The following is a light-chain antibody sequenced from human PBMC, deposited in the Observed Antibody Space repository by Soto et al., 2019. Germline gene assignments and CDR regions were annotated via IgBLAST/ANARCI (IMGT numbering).Light chain of an antibody. CDR2: EVS. Sequence: HCVLNQPASGSGSHGHAITISCTGTSGDVGSYNLVSWYQQHPGKAPKLMIYEVSKRPSGVSNRFSGSKSGNTASLTISGLQAEDEADYYCCSYAGSSTYVFGTGNKVTVL. CDR3: CSYAGSSTYV. CDR1: SGDVGSYNL. V-gene: IGLV2-23*02. J-gene: IGLJ1*01.